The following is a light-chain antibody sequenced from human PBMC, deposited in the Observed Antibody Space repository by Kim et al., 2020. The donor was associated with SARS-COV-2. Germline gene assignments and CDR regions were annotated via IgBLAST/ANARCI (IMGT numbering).Light chain of an antibody. CDR3: QQYGSSSFT. V-gene: IGKV3-20*01. J-gene: IGKJ3*01. CDR2: GVA. Sequence: SQGERDALSRRAKQSVRSSYLACDQQKPGHAPWLLMYGVATRATGIPARCSGSGSGTDLTFTISRLEPDDFAFYYCQQYGSSSFTFGPRTKVDI. CDR1: QSVRSSY.